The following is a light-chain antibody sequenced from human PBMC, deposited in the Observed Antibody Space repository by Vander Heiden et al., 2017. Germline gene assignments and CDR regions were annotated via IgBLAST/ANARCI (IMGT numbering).Light chain of an antibody. CDR2: DDS. V-gene: IGLV3-21*02. CDR1: NIGTKA. J-gene: IGLJ3*02. CDR3: QVWDITSDDVV. Sequence: SFVLTQPPSVSVAPGQTARITCGGNNIGTKAVHWYQQKPGQAPVLVVYDDSDRPSGIPERCSGSNSGNTATLTISRVEAGDEADYYCQVWDITSDDVVFGGGTRLTVL.